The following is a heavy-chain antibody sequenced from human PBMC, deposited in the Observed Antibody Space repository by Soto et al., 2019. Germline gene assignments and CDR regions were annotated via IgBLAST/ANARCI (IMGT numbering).Heavy chain of an antibody. CDR3: ARAVRGYCSSTSCYDDAFDI. CDR1: GGSISSGDYY. Sequence: SETLSLTCTVSGGSISSGDYYWSWIRQPPGKGLEWIGYIYYSGSTYYNPSLKSRVTISVDTSKNQFSLKLSSVTAADMAVYYCARAVRGYCSSTSCYDDAFDIWGQGTMVTVSS. V-gene: IGHV4-30-4*01. CDR2: IYYSGST. J-gene: IGHJ3*02. D-gene: IGHD2-2*01.